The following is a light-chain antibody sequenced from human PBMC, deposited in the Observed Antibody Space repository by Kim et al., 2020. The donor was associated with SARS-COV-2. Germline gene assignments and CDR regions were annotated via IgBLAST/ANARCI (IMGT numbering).Light chain of an antibody. Sequence: VSRGERTTLSCGASQGIGINLAWFQRKPGQAPRLLIYAASTRATAIPARFSGSGSGTEFTLTISSMQADDLAIYFCQQYGNWPRTFGQGTKVDIK. CDR2: AAS. CDR1: QGIGIN. V-gene: IGKV3-15*01. J-gene: IGKJ1*01. CDR3: QQYGNWPRT.